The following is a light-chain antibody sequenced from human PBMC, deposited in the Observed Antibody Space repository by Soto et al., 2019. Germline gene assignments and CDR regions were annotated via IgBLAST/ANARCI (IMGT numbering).Light chain of an antibody. CDR2: DVS. V-gene: IGLV2-14*01. CDR3: SSYTSSSNGPLYV. CDR1: SSDVGGYNY. Sequence: QSALTQPASVSGSPGQSITISCTGTSSDVGGYNYVSWYQQHPGKAPKLMIYDVSNRPSGVSNRFSGSKSGNTASLTISGLQAEDEADYYCSSYTSSSNGPLYVFGTGTKVTVL. J-gene: IGLJ1*01.